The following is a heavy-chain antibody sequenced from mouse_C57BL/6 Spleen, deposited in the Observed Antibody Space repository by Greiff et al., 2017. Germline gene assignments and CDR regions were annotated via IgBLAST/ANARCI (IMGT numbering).Heavy chain of an antibody. J-gene: IGHJ2*01. Sequence: VQLQQSGAELVIPGASVKLSCKASGYTFTEYTIHWVKQRSGQGLEWIGWFYPAGGSIKYNEKFKDKDTLTADKSSSTVYMELSRLTSEVSAVXIWARHEDRGLGHFDYWGQGTTLTVSS. CDR2: FYPAGGSI. D-gene: IGHD4-1*01. CDR3: ARHEDRGLGHFDY. CDR1: GYTFTEYT. V-gene: IGHV1-62-2*01.